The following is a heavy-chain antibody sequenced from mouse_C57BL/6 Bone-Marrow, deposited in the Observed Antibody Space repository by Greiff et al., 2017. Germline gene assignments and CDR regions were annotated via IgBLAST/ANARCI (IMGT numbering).Heavy chain of an antibody. J-gene: IGHJ3*01. Sequence: EVQLVESGGGLVKPGGSLKLSCAASGFTFSSYAMSWVSQTPEKRLEWVATISDGGSYTYYPDNVKGRFTISRDNAKNNLYLRMSHLKYEETAMYYCARYYYSKVGFAYWGQGTLVTVSA. CDR2: ISDGGSYT. CDR3: ARYYYSKVGFAY. D-gene: IGHD2-5*01. V-gene: IGHV5-4*01. CDR1: GFTFSSYA.